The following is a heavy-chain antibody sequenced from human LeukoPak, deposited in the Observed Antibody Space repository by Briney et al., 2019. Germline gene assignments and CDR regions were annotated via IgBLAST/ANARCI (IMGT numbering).Heavy chain of an antibody. CDR2: IKQDGSEK. V-gene: IGHV3-7*01. J-gene: IGHJ4*02. D-gene: IGHD1-26*01. CDR3: ARSGSDFDC. Sequence: GGSLRLSFAASGFTFSSYWMSWVGKAPGKGLEWVANIKQDGSEKNYVDSVKGRFTISRDNAKNSQYLQINSLRVEDTAVYYCARSGSDFDCWGQGTLVSVSS. CDR1: GFTFSSYW.